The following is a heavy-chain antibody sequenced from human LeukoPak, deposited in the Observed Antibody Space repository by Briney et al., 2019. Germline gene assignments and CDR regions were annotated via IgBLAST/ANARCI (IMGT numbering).Heavy chain of an antibody. CDR1: GGSISSHY. J-gene: IGHJ4*02. V-gene: IGHV4-59*08. CDR3: ARGRTGYCSGGSCHFDY. D-gene: IGHD2-15*01. Sequence: SETLSLTCTVSGGSISSHYWSWIRQPPGKGLEWIGYIYYSGSTNYNPSLKSRVTISVDTSKNQFSLKLSSVTAADTAVYYCARGRTGYCSGGSCHFDYWGQGTLVTVSS. CDR2: IYYSGST.